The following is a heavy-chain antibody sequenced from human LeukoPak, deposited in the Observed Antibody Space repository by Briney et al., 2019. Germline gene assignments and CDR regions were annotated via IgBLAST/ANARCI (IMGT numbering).Heavy chain of an antibody. D-gene: IGHD6-6*01. CDR1: GYTFTGYY. Sequence: EASVKVSCKASGYTFTGYYMHWVRQAPGQGLEWMGWINPNSGGTNYAQKFQGRVAMTRDTSISTAYMELSRLRSDDTAVYYCARDSRIAARRSGRRDLNWFDPWGQGTLVTVSS. J-gene: IGHJ5*02. CDR2: INPNSGGT. CDR3: ARDSRIAARRSGRRDLNWFDP. V-gene: IGHV1-2*02.